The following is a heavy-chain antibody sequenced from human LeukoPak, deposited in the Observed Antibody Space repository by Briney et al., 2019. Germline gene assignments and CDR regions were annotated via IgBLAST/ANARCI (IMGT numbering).Heavy chain of an antibody. V-gene: IGHV3-33*01. CDR1: GFTFTNYG. J-gene: IGHJ2*01. CDR3: ARVGDHFHWYFDL. CDR2: IWHDGNNR. D-gene: IGHD3-3*02. Sequence: GRSLRLSCAASGFTFTNYGMHWVRQAPGKRLEWVAIIWHDGNNRYYADSVRGRFTISRDNSRNTVSLQMNSLRAEDTAVYYCARVGDHFHWYFDLWGRGTHVTVSS.